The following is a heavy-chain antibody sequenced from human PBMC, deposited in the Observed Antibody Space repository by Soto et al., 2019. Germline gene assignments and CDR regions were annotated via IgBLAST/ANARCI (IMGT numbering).Heavy chain of an antibody. V-gene: IGHV4-30-4*01. D-gene: IGHD4-17*01. CDR3: ARAGGDYARFDY. J-gene: IGHJ4*02. Sequence: SETLSLTCTFSGFSISSGDYYWSWIRQPPGKGLEWIGYIYYSGSTYYNPSLKSRVTISVDTSKNQFSLKLSSVTAADTAVYYCARAGGDYARFDYWGQGTLVTVSS. CDR2: IYYSGST. CDR1: GFSISSGDYY.